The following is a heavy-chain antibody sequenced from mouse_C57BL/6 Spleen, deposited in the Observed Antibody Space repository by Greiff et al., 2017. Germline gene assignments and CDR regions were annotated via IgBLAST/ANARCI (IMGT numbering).Heavy chain of an antibody. CDR1: GYTFTSYW. CDR3: ARRDYGTFAY. CDR2: IDPSDSYT. Sequence: QVQLQQPGAELVMPGASVKLSCKASGYTFTSYWMHWVKQRPGQGLEWIGEIDPSDSYTNYNQKFKGKSTLTVDKSSSTAYMQLSSLTSEDSAVXYCARRDYGTFAYWGQGTLVTVSA. J-gene: IGHJ3*01. D-gene: IGHD1-1*01. V-gene: IGHV1-69*01.